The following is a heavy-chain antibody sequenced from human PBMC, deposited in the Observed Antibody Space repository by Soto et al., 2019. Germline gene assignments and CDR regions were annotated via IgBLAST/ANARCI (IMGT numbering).Heavy chain of an antibody. D-gene: IGHD4-17*01. Sequence: QVQLVQSGAEVKKPGSSVKVSCKASGGTFSSYTISWVRQAPGQGLEWMGRIIPILGIANYAQKFQGRVTIPADKSPNTAPGELSSVRSEDTAVYLCARLPTVVMGLDYWGQGARVAVSS. V-gene: IGHV1-69*02. CDR3: ARLPTVVMGLDY. CDR2: IIPILGIA. J-gene: IGHJ4*02. CDR1: GGTFSSYT.